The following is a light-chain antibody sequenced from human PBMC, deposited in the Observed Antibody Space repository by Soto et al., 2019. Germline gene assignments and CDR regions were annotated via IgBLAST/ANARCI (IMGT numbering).Light chain of an antibody. Sequence: QSVLTQPPSVSGAPGQRITIPCTGSSSNIGAGYDVHWYQRLPGTAPILLIYGNNNRPSGVPDRFSGSKSGTSASLAITGRQAEDEADYYCQSYDTSLSAPVVFGGGTKVTVL. J-gene: IGLJ2*01. V-gene: IGLV1-40*01. CDR1: SSNIGAGYD. CDR2: GNN. CDR3: QSYDTSLSAPVV.